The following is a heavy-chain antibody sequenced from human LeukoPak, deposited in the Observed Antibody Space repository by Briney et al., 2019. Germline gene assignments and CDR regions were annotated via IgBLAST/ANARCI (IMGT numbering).Heavy chain of an antibody. CDR2: IFHTGHT. D-gene: IGHD1-26*01. Sequence: SETLSLTCTVSGYPITAGYYWGWIRQAPGKGLEWLGSIFHTGHTYDNPSLKSPVTLSVDTSKNQFSLKLTSVTASDTAVYYCARAIEVGAMTPFDYWGQGTLVTVSS. V-gene: IGHV4-38-2*02. J-gene: IGHJ4*02. CDR3: ARAIEVGAMTPFDY. CDR1: GYPITAGYY.